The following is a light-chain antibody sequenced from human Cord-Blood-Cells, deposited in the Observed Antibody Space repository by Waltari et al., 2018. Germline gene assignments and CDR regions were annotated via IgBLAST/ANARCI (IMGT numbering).Light chain of an antibody. CDR2: GAS. V-gene: IGKV3-15*01. Sequence: EIVMTQSLATLSVSPGEKATLSCRASQSVSSNSAWYHQKPGQAPRLLIYGASTRATGTPARFSGSGSGTECTLTISSLQSEDFAVYYCQQDNNWPPLTFGGGTKVEMK. J-gene: IGKJ4*01. CDR3: QQDNNWPPLT. CDR1: QSVSSN.